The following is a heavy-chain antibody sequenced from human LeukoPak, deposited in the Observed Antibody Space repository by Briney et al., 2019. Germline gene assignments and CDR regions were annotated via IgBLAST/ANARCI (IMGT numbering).Heavy chain of an antibody. CDR3: ARVDNSGYLWDY. CDR2: ISSSSSYI. CDR1: GFTFSSYS. Sequence: GGSLRLSCAASGFTFSSYSMNWVRQAPGKGLEWVSSISSSSSYIYYADSVKGRFTISRDNAKNSLYLQMNSLRAEDTAVYYCARVDNSGYLWDYWGQGTLVTVSS. V-gene: IGHV3-21*01. J-gene: IGHJ4*02. D-gene: IGHD3-22*01.